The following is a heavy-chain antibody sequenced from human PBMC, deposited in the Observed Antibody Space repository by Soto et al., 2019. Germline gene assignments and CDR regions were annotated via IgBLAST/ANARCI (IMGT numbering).Heavy chain of an antibody. Sequence: GSLSPSCELSGFPLRRYSMSWVCDAPGEGLGRGLAVLAGGRAYYADSLTGLFAISRGNRMNTLDRQMNSLKVDDTGVYYGLGCDPTLDCWCHGIQLTVSS. CDR2: VLAGGRA. V-gene: IGHV3-23*01. CDR1: GFPLRRYS. CDR3: LGCDPTLDC. J-gene: IGHJ4*01. D-gene: IGHD2-15*01.